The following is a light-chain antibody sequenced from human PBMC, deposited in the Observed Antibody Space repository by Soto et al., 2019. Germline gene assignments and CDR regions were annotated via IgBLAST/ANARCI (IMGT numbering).Light chain of an antibody. Sequence: DIQMTQSPPTLSASVGDRVSITCRASQSITHWLAWYQQKPGKAPKVLIYKASTLESGVSSRFSGSGSGTEVTLTISSLQPDDSATYYCQQYHRCPPTFGGGTKVEIK. V-gene: IGKV1-5*03. CDR3: QQYHRCPPT. CDR1: QSITHW. J-gene: IGKJ4*01. CDR2: KAS.